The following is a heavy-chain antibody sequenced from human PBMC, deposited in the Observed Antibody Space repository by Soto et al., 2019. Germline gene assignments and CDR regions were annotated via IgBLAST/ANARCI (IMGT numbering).Heavy chain of an antibody. CDR2: IYYGGGT. D-gene: IGHD3-22*01. CDR1: GGSISSGGYY. Sequence: SETMSLTCTVAGGSISSGGYYWSWISKHPGKGLEWIGYIYYGGGTNYNPSLKSRVTLSVDTSKNQFSLKLSSVTAADSAVYYCASQYYYDSSGSQTFDYWGQGTQVTVLL. CDR3: ASQYYYDSSGSQTFDY. J-gene: IGHJ4*02. V-gene: IGHV4-61*08.